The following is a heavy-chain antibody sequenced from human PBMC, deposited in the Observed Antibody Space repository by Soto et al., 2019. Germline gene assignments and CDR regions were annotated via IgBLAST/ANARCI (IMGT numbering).Heavy chain of an antibody. CDR2: IYFTGAT. V-gene: IGHV4-31*03. D-gene: IGHD2-15*01. Sequence: QVQLQESGPGLVKPSQTLSLTCNVSGGSISSGTSYWTWIRQRPGEGLEWIGHIYFTGATYSNPSLRSRLTMSVHTAKNRFSLKLTSVTAADTATYYCASIPRRGYSYGIDYWGQGTLVTVSS. CDR1: GGSISSGTSY. J-gene: IGHJ4*02. CDR3: ASIPRRGYSYGIDY.